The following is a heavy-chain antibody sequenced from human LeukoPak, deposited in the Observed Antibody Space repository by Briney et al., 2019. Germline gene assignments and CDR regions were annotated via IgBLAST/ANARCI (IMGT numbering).Heavy chain of an antibody. J-gene: IGHJ4*02. V-gene: IGHV3-48*02. Sequence: AGGSLRLYCAASGFTFSSYSMNWVRQAPGKGLEWVSYISSSSSMIYYADSVKGRFTISRDNAKNSLYLQMKSLRDEDTAIYYCARDYGDLPARVPYFDYWGQGTLVTVSS. CDR2: ISSSSSMI. CDR3: ARDYGDLPARVPYFDY. CDR1: GFTFSSYS. D-gene: IGHD4-17*01.